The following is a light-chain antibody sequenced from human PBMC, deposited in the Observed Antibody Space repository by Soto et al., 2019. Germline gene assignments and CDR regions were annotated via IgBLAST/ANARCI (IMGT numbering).Light chain of an antibody. Sequence: QSLLTQPPSASGSPGQSVTISCTGTSSDVGGYNYVSWYQQHPGKAPKLMIYEVSKRPSGVPDRFSGSKSGNTASLTVSGRQAEDEADYYCSSYAGSNNLGVFGGGTKLTVL. CDR2: EVS. J-gene: IGLJ2*01. CDR1: SSDVGGYNY. CDR3: SSYAGSNNLGV. V-gene: IGLV2-8*01.